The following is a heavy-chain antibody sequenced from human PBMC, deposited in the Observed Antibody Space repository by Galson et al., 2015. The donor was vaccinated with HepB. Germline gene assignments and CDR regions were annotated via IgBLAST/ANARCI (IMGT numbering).Heavy chain of an antibody. J-gene: IGHJ4*02. D-gene: IGHD3-16*02. Sequence: SLRLSCAASGFTFSSYGMHWVRQAPGKGLEWVAVISYDGSNKYYADSVKGRFTISRDNSKNTLYLQMNSLRAEDTAVYYCAKDDYDYIWGSYRYFDYWGQGTLVTVSS. CDR1: GFTFSSYG. V-gene: IGHV3-30*18. CDR3: AKDDYDYIWGSYRYFDY. CDR2: ISYDGSNK.